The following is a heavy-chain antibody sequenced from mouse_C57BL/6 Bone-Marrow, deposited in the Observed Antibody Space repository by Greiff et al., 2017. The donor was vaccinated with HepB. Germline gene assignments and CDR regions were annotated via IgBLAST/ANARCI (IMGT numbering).Heavy chain of an antibody. J-gene: IGHJ3*01. Sequence: VHLVESGPGLVAPSQSLSITCTVSGFSLTSYGVDWVRQPPGKGLEWLGVIWGGGSTNYNSALMSRLSISKDNSKSQVFLKMNSLQTDDTARYYCARADYYGSSYGAWFAYWGQGTLVTVSA. CDR3: ARADYYGSSYGAWFAY. CDR2: IWGGGST. CDR1: GFSLTSYG. D-gene: IGHD1-1*01. V-gene: IGHV2-9*01.